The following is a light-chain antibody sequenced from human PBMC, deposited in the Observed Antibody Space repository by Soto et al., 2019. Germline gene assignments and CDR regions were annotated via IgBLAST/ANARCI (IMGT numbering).Light chain of an antibody. CDR3: QQSYSTPWT. CDR1: QSISSY. V-gene: IGKV1-39*01. Sequence: DIQMTQSPSSLSASVGDRVTITCRASQSISSYLNWYQQKPGNAPKLLIYAASSLQSGVTSRFSSSGSETDFTLTISTLQPEDFATYYCQQSYSTPWTFGQGTKVEIK. CDR2: AAS. J-gene: IGKJ1*01.